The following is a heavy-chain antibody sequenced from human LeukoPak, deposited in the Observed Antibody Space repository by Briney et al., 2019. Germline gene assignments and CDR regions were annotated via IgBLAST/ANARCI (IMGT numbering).Heavy chain of an antibody. J-gene: IGHJ6*02. CDR3: ARGRDAAAIGMDV. CDR2: ISSSSSYM. D-gene: IGHD5-24*01. V-gene: IGHV3-21*06. Sequence: PRGSLRLSCAPSRCSLRSYTMNWVRQAPGKGLEWVSSISSSSSYMYYADSVKGRFTISRDNAKNSLYPQMQSVGAADDAAYYCARGRDAAAIGMDVWGQGTTVTVSS. CDR1: RCSLRSYT.